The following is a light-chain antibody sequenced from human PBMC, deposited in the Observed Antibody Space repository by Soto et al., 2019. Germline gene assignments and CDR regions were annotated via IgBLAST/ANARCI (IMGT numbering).Light chain of an antibody. J-gene: IGLJ2*01. CDR2: RGN. CDR1: RSNVGGNI. V-gene: IGLV1-44*01. Sequence: QSVLTQPPSASGTPGQRVTISCSGGRSNVGGNIVNWYQQLPGTAPKALIYRGNQRPSGVPDRFSGSKSGTSASLAISGLQSEDEATYYCAAWDDSLNGVVFGGGTKLTVL. CDR3: AAWDDSLNGVV.